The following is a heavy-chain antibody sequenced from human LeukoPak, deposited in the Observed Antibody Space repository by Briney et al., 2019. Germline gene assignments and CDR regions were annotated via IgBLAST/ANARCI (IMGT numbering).Heavy chain of an antibody. CDR3: ARSTDYYYGSGSYYHFDY. V-gene: IGHV4-4*07. CDR1: GGSISSYY. Sequence: SETLSLTCTVSGGSISSYYWSWIRQPAGKGLEWIGRIYTSGSTNYNPSLKSRVTMSVDTSKNQFSLKLSSVTAADTAVYYCARSTDYYYGSGSYYHFDYWGQGTLVTVSS. J-gene: IGHJ4*02. CDR2: IYTSGST. D-gene: IGHD3-10*01.